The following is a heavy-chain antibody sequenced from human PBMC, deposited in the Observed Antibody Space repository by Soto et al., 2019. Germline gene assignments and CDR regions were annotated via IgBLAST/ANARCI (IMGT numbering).Heavy chain of an antibody. V-gene: IGHV3-53*02. CDR3: AKGGWFGELRGY. CDR1: GFTVSSNY. CDR2: ISGSGGST. Sequence: EVQLVETGGGLIQPGGSLRLSCAASGFTVSSNYMSWVRQAPGKGLEWVSVISGSGGSTYYADSVKGRFTISRDNSKNTLYLQMNSLRAEDTAVYYCAKGGWFGELRGYWGQGTLVTVSS. D-gene: IGHD3-10*01. J-gene: IGHJ4*02.